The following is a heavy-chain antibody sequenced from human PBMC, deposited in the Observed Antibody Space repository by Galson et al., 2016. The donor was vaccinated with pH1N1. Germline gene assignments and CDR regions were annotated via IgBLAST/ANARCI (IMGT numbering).Heavy chain of an antibody. CDR3: ARARNYYGNEAFDI. D-gene: IGHD3-22*01. CDR2: IIAIFNTP. CDR1: GDIFNSYA. V-gene: IGHV1-69*06. J-gene: IGHJ3*02. Sequence: SVKVSCKASGDIFNSYAINWVRQAPGQGLEWMGGIIAIFNTPNYAQDFQGRVTITADKPTTTVYLELSGLTSEDTAVYYCARARNYYGNEAFDIWGQGTMVIVSS.